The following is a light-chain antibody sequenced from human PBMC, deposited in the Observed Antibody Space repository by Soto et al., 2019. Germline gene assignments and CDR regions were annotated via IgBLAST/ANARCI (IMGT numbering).Light chain of an antibody. Sequence: QSALIQPASVSGSPGQSITISCTGTSSDVGIYNLVSWYQQHPGKAPKLMLYEVSKRPSGVSNRFSGSKSGNTASLTISGLQAEDEADYYCCSYAGSSTWVFGGGTQLTVL. V-gene: IGLV2-23*02. J-gene: IGLJ3*02. CDR3: CSYAGSSTWV. CDR1: SSDVGIYNL. CDR2: EVS.